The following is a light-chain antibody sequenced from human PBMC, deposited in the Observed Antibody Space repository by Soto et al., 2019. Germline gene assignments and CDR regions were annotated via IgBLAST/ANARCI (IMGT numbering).Light chain of an antibody. Sequence: DLQMTQSPSTLSASVGDRLTITCRASQSISSWLAWYQQRPGKAPKLLIFDASSLESGVPSRFSGSGSGTELTITISSLQPDDFETYYCQQYSSYSKTFGQGTKVDIK. J-gene: IGKJ1*01. CDR1: QSISSW. V-gene: IGKV1-5*01. CDR2: DAS. CDR3: QQYSSYSKT.